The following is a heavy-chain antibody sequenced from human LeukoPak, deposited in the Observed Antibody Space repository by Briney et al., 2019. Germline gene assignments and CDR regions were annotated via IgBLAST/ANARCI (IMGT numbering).Heavy chain of an antibody. J-gene: IGHJ4*02. D-gene: IGHD3-22*01. CDR1: GFTVSSNY. Sequence: PGGSLRLSCADSGFTVSSNYMSWVRQAPGKGLEWVSVIYSGGTTYYADSVEGRFTISRDNSKNTLYLQMNSLRVEDTAVYYCARDDSSGYPHYFDYWGQGTLVTVSS. V-gene: IGHV3-66*01. CDR3: ARDDSSGYPHYFDY. CDR2: IYSGGTT.